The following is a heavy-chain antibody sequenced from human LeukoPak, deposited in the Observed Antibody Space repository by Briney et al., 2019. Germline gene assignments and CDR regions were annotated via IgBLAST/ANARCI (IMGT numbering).Heavy chain of an antibody. J-gene: IGHJ3*02. CDR1: GFTFNVYG. D-gene: IGHD4-17*01. V-gene: IGHV3-33*01. CDR3: AGHQDYVVYKSVGAFDI. Sequence: PGGSLRLSCAASGFTFNVYGMHWVRQPPGKGLEWVAVIWSDGSDQRYADSVKGRFTISRDNSKNTLYQQMNSLRAEDTDLYYCAGHQDYVVYKSVGAFDIWGQGTMVTVSS. CDR2: IWSDGSDQ.